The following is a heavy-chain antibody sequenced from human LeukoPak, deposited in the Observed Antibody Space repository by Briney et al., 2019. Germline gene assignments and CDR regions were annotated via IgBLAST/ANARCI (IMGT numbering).Heavy chain of an antibody. J-gene: IGHJ4*02. D-gene: IGHD2-8*01. V-gene: IGHV3-30*02. CDR1: GFTFIGYG. CDR3: AKDQFRDGVVDY. Sequence: GGPLRFSCAAPGFTFIGYGMHWVGQAPAKGLEGVAFIRYDGSNKYYADSVKGRFTISRDNSKNTLYPQMNSLRAEDTAVYYCAKDQFRDGVVDYWGQGTLVTVSS. CDR2: IRYDGSNK.